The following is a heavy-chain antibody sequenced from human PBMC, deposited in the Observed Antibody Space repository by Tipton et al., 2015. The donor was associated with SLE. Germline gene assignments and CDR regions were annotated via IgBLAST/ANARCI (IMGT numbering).Heavy chain of an antibody. CDR2: IYHSGST. V-gene: IGHV4-59*06. CDR3: ARHGQHYDTAFDY. Sequence: TLSLTCTVSGGSISSHYWSWIRQSPGEGLEWIGYIYHSGSTYYNPSLNSRVTISVDTSNNQFSLKLSSVTAADTAVYYCARHGQHYDTAFDYWGQGTLVTVSS. CDR1: GGSISSHY. J-gene: IGHJ4*02. D-gene: IGHD3-16*01.